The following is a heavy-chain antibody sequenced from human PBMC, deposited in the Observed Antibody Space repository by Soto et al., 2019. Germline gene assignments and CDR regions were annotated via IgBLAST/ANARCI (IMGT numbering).Heavy chain of an antibody. V-gene: IGHV1-46*01. D-gene: IGHD2-2*01. Sequence: QVQLVQSGAEVKKPGSSVKVSCKASGYTFTSYYMHWVRQAPGQGLEWMGIINPSGGSTSYAQKFQGRVTMTRDTCTSTVYIEMRSLRSEDTAVYYCASALNCSSTSCYVYGMDVWGQGATVTVSS. CDR2: INPSGGST. CDR1: GYTFTSYY. CDR3: ASALNCSSTSCYVYGMDV. J-gene: IGHJ6*02.